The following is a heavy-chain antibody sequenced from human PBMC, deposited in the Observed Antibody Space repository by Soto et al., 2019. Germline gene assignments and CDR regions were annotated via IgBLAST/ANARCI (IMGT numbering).Heavy chain of an antibody. Sequence: GSLRLSCAASGFTFRSFTMNWVRQAPGRGLEWVSTISSNSAYIHYTDALRGRFTISRDNAKNSLHLQMNSLRAEVTAVYYCTRDASRDSSARGWFDPWGPGTLVTVSS. V-gene: IGHV3-21*01. J-gene: IGHJ5*02. D-gene: IGHD6-13*01. CDR2: ISSNSAYI. CDR3: TRDASRDSSARGWFDP. CDR1: GFTFRSFT.